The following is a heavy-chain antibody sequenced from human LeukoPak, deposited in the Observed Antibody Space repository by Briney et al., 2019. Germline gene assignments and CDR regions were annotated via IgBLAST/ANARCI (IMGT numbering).Heavy chain of an antibody. CDR1: GFTFDDYG. D-gene: IGHD4-23*01. Sequence: GGSLRLSCAASGFTFDDYGMSWVRQAPGKGLEWVSDISGRGSSTYHADSVKGRFTISRDNPKNTLYLQMNSLRAEDTAVYYCAKRDYGGNSGDYWGQGTLVTVSS. CDR3: AKRDYGGNSGDY. CDR2: ISGRGSST. V-gene: IGHV3-23*01. J-gene: IGHJ4*02.